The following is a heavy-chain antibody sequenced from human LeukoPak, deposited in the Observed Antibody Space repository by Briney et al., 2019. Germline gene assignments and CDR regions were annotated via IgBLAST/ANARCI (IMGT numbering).Heavy chain of an antibody. CDR3: ARDGVEDGDYVGWYFDL. D-gene: IGHD4-17*01. CDR1: GFTFSSYA. Sequence: GGSLRLSCAASGFTFSSYAMHWVRQAPGKGLGWVAVISYDGSNKYYADSVKGRFTISRDNSKNTLYLQMNSLRAEDTAVYYCARDGVEDGDYVGWYFDLWGRGTLVTVSS. V-gene: IGHV3-30*04. J-gene: IGHJ2*01. CDR2: ISYDGSNK.